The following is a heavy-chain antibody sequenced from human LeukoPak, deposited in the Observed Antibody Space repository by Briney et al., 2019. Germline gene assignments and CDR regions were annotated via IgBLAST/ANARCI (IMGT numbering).Heavy chain of an antibody. D-gene: IGHD5-18*01. CDR1: GESISGFY. J-gene: IGHJ4*02. CDR2: IYYSGST. CDR3: AKSSGYSYGFDY. V-gene: IGHV4-59*01. Sequence: SETLSLTCTVSGESISGFYWTWIRQPPGKGLEWIGYIYYSGSTNYNPSLKSRVTISVDTSKNQFSLKLSSVTAADTAVYYCAKSSGYSYGFDYWGQGTLVTVSS.